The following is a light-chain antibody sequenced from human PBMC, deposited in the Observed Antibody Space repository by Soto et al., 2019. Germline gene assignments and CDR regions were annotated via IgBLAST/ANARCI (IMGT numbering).Light chain of an antibody. CDR3: GTWDSSLSAVV. V-gene: IGLV1-51*01. Sequence: QSVLTQPPSVSAAPGQKVTIACSGSSSNIGIDYVSWYQHIPGTAPKLLMYDDHHRPSGIPDRFSGSKSGTSATLDITGLQTGDEADYYCGTWDSSLSAVVFGGGTKLTVL. J-gene: IGLJ3*02. CDR1: SSNIGIDY. CDR2: DDH.